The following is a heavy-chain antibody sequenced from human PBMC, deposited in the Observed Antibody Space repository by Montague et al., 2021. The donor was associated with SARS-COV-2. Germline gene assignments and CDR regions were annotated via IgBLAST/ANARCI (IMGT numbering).Heavy chain of an antibody. V-gene: IGHV2-5*02. Sequence: PALVKPTQTLTPTCTFSGFSLSTNGVGVGLIRQPPAKALEWLALLYCDGDKRYSPSLISRLTISRGTSKSQVVLTMTNMNPVDTATYYYEHRREDATLITEWFDPGGQGTMVTVSS. CDR2: LYCDGDK. D-gene: IGHD3-16*01. J-gene: IGHJ5*02. CDR1: GFSLSTNGVG. CDR3: EHRREDATLITEWFDP.